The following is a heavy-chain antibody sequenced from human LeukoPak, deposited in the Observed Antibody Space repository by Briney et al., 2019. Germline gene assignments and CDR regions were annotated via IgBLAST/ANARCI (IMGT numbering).Heavy chain of an antibody. CDR3: ARRGRLAGTTVASGAFDI. CDR1: GGTFSSYA. J-gene: IGHJ3*02. V-gene: IGHV1-69*01. D-gene: IGHD4-23*01. CDR2: IIPIFGTA. Sequence: SVKVSCKASGGTFSSYAISWVRQAPGQGLEWMGGIIPIFGTANYAQKFQGRVTITADESTSTAYVELSSLRSEDTAVYYCARRGRLAGTTVASGAFDIWGQGTMVTVSS.